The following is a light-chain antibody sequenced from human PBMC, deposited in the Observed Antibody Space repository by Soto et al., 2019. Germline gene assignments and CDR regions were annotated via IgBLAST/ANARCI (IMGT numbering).Light chain of an antibody. V-gene: IGKV3-20*01. CDR3: HQFGRPTPAFT. CDR2: GAS. CDR1: QRVSTSY. J-gene: IGKJ2*01. Sequence: ESMLTQSPGTLSLSPGERGTLSCRASQRVSTSYLAGYQQKPCQAPRILIYGASIRATGIPDRFSGSGSGTDFTLTISRLETEDFAVCYCHQFGRPTPAFTFGQGTKLQI.